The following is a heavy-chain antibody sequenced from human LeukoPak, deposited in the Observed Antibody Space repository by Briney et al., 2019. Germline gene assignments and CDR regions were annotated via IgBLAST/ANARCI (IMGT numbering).Heavy chain of an antibody. Sequence: GGSLRLSCAASGFTFSSYGMHWVRQAPGKGLEWVAFIRYDGSNKYYADSVKGRFTISRDNSKNTLYLQMNSLRAEDTAVYYCAQLGLHYFDYWGQEPWSPSPQ. CDR2: IRYDGSNK. CDR1: GFTFSSYG. V-gene: IGHV3-30*02. D-gene: IGHD6-13*01. CDR3: AQLGLHYFDY. J-gene: IGHJ4*01.